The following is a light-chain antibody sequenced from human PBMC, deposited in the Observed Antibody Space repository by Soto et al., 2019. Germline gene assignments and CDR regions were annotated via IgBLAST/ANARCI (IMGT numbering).Light chain of an antibody. CDR1: SSDVGGYNL. V-gene: IGLV2-23*01. CDR2: QDT. Sequence: QSALTQPASVSGSPGQSITISCTGTSSDVGGYNLVSWYQQHPGKAPKLIIYQDTQRPSGVSDRFSASKSGNTASLKISGLQTEDEADYYCCSYAGSYTLILGGGTKLTVL. J-gene: IGLJ2*01. CDR3: CSYAGSYTLI.